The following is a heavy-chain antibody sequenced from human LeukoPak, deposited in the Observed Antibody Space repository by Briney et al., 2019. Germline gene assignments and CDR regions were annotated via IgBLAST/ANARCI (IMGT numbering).Heavy chain of an antibody. Sequence: SETLSLTCAVSGGSISSGGYSWSWIRQPPGKGLEWIGYIYHSGSTYYNPSLKSRVTISVDTSKNQFSLKLSSVTAADTAVYYCARAQGYCSSTSCHHSPTQLRYFDWLRWDYYYGMDVWGKGTTVTVSS. CDR3: ARAQGYCSSTSCHHSPTQLRYFDWLRWDYYYGMDV. CDR1: GGSISSGGYS. J-gene: IGHJ6*04. CDR2: IYHSGST. D-gene: IGHD2-2*01. V-gene: IGHV4-30-2*01.